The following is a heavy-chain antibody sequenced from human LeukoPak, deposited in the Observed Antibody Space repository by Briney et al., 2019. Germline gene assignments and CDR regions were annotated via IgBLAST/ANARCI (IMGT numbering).Heavy chain of an antibody. CDR3: ARDYARSSWYFTST. Sequence: GGSLRLSCAASGFTFSSYWMSWVRQAPGKGLEWVANIKQDGSEKYYVDSVKGRFTISRDNAKNSLYLQMNSLRAEDTAVYYCARDYARSSWYFTSTWGQGTLVTVSS. CDR2: IKQDGSEK. V-gene: IGHV3-7*01. D-gene: IGHD6-13*01. CDR1: GFTFSSYW. J-gene: IGHJ5*02.